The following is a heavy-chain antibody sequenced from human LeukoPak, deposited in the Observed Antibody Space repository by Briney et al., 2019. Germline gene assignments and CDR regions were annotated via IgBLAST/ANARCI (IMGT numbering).Heavy chain of an antibody. Sequence: SETLSFTCTVSGGSISSGGYYWSWIRQHPGKGLEWIGYIYYSGSTYYNPSLKSRVTISVDTSKNQFSLKLTSVTAADTALYYCARTTWGYAFDLWGQGTMVTVSS. J-gene: IGHJ3*01. CDR1: GGSISSGGYY. V-gene: IGHV4-31*03. CDR2: IYYSGST. D-gene: IGHD3-16*01. CDR3: ARTTWGYAFDL.